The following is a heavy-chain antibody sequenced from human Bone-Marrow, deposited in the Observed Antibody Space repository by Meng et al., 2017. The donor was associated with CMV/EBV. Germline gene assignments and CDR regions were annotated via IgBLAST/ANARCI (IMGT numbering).Heavy chain of an antibody. Sequence: SETLSLTCTVSGGSISSYYWSWIRQPPGKGLEWIGYIYYSGSTNYNPSLKSRVTISVDTSKNQFSLKLSSVTAADTAVYYCAREVVVVPAAISWFDPWGQGTLVPVSS. CDR3: AREVVVVPAAISWFDP. D-gene: IGHD2-2*02. V-gene: IGHV4-59*01. CDR1: GGSISSYY. J-gene: IGHJ5*02. CDR2: IYYSGST.